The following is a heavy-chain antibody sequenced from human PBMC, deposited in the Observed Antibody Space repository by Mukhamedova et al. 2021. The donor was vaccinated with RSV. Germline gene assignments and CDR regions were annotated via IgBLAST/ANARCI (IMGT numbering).Heavy chain of an antibody. Sequence: YAQKFEGRVTITADESTRTTYLELSSLRPEDTAVYYCAFCSTFYHYYNYMDVWGKGTTVTVSS. J-gene: IGHJ6*03. V-gene: IGHV1-69*01. D-gene: IGHD6-6*01. CDR3: AFCSTFYHYYNYMDV.